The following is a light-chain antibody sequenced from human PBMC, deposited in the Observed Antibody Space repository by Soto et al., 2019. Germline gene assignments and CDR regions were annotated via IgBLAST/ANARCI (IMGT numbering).Light chain of an antibody. CDR2: DVN. CDR3: SSYTGSSTFV. V-gene: IGLV2-14*01. CDR1: SSDVGGYNY. J-gene: IGLJ1*01. Sequence: QSALTQPASVSGSPGQSITISCTGTSSDVGGYNYVSWYQQLPGKAPKLMIYDVNNRPSGVSNRFSGYKSGNTASLTISGLQAEDEADYYCSSYTGSSTFVFGTGTKVTVL.